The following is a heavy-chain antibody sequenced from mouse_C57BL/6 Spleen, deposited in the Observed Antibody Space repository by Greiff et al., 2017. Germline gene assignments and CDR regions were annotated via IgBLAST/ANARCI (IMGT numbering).Heavy chain of an antibody. CDR2: ISYDGSN. Sequence: EVKLQESGPGLVKPSQSLSLTCSVTGYSITSGYYWNWIRQFPGNKLEWMGYISYDGSNNYNPSLKNRISITRDTSKNQFFLKLNSVTTEDTATYYCAREGPYYSNHMDYWGQGTSVTVSS. CDR1: GYSITSGYY. D-gene: IGHD2-5*01. CDR3: AREGPYYSNHMDY. J-gene: IGHJ4*01. V-gene: IGHV3-6*01.